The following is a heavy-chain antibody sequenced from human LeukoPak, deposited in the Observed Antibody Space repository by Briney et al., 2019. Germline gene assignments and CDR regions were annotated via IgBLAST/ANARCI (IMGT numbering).Heavy chain of an antibody. D-gene: IGHD4-17*01. CDR1: GFTFDDYA. CDR2: ISWNSGSI. J-gene: IGHJ4*02. Sequence: PGRSLRLSCAASGFTFDDYAVHWVRQAPGKGLEWVSGISWNSGSIGYADSVKGRFTISRDNAKNSLYLQMNSLRAEDTALYYCAKVGDAPQYYFDYWGQGTLVTVSS. V-gene: IGHV3-9*01. CDR3: AKVGDAPQYYFDY.